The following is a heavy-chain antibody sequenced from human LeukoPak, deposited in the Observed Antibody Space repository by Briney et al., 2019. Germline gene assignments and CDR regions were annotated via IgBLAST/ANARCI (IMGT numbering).Heavy chain of an antibody. CDR2: IYYSGST. CDR3: ARHSSSRSNFDY. V-gene: IGHV4-59*01. Sequence: PSETLSLTCTVSGGSTSSYYWSWIRQPPGKGLEWIGYIYYSGSTNYNPSLKSRVTISVDTSKNQFSLKLSSVTAVDTAVYYRARHSSSRSNFDYWGQGTLVTVSS. CDR1: GGSTSSYY. J-gene: IGHJ4*02. D-gene: IGHD6-13*01.